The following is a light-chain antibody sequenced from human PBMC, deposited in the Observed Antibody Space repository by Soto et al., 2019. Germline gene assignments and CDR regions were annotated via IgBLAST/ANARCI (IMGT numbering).Light chain of an antibody. Sequence: QSALPQPASVSGSPGQSITISCTGTSSDVGSYNYVSWYQQHPGKAPKLMIYEVRNRPSGVSNRFAGSKSGNTASLTISGLQAEDEAIYYCTSYTSISTRVFGGGTQLTVL. CDR2: EVR. J-gene: IGLJ3*02. CDR1: SSDVGSYNY. CDR3: TSYTSISTRV. V-gene: IGLV2-14*01.